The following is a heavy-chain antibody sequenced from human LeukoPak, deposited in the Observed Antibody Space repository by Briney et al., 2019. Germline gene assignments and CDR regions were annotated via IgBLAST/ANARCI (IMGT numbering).Heavy chain of an antibody. D-gene: IGHD6-6*01. Sequence: GSLRLSCAASRFTFSSYAMTWVRQAPGKGLEWIGEINHSGSTNYNPSLKSRVTISVDTSKNQFSLKLSSVTAADTAVYYCARADTSSWSLDYWGQGTLVTVSS. CDR2: INHSGST. J-gene: IGHJ4*02. CDR3: ARADTSSWSLDY. V-gene: IGHV4-34*01. CDR1: RFTFSSYA.